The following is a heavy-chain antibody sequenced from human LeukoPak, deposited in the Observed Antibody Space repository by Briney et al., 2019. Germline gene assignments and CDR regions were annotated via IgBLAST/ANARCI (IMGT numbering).Heavy chain of an antibody. D-gene: IGHD3-3*01. CDR3: ARGILRFLEWLAIDAFDI. Sequence: GASVEVSCKASGYTFTSYGISWVRQAPGQGLEWMGWISAYNGNTNYAQKLQGRVTMTTDTSTSAAYMELRSLRSDDTAVYYCARGILRFLEWLAIDAFDIWGQGTMVTVSS. V-gene: IGHV1-18*01. CDR1: GYTFTSYG. CDR2: ISAYNGNT. J-gene: IGHJ3*02.